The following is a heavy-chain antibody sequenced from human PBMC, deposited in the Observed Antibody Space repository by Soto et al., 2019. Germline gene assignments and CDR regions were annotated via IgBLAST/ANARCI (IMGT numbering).Heavy chain of an antibody. J-gene: IGHJ6*03. V-gene: IGHV3-33*01. Sequence: GGSLRLSCAASGFTFSSYGMHWVRQAPGKGLEWVAVIWYDGSNKYYADSVKGRFTISRDNSKNSLYLQMDSLRAEDTAVYYCAREWDITIFGVVIIQGGDYSYMDVWGKGTTVNVSS. CDR1: GFTFSSYG. D-gene: IGHD3-3*01. CDR3: AREWDITIFGVVIIQGGDYSYMDV. CDR2: IWYDGSNK.